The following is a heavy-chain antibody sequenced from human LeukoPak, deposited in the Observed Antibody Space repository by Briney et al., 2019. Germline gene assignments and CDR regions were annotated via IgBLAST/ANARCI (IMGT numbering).Heavy chain of an antibody. V-gene: IGHV3-33*01. CDR2: IWYDGSNK. CDR3: ATDAFLPGYCSSTSCYDPPYYYGMDV. D-gene: IGHD2-2*03. J-gene: IGHJ6*04. Sequence: GRSLRLSCAASGFTFSSYGMHWVRQAPGKGLEWVAVIWYDGSNKYYADSVKGRFTISRDNSKNTLYLQMNSLRAEDTAVYYCATDAFLPGYCSSTSCYDPPYYYGMDVWGKGTTVTVSS. CDR1: GFTFSSYG.